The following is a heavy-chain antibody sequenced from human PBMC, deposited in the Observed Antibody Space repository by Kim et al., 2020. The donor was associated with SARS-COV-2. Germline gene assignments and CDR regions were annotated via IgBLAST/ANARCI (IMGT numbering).Heavy chain of an antibody. Sequence: SVKVSCKASGGTFSSYAISWVRQAPGQGLEWMGGIIPIFGTANYAQKFQGRVTITADESTSTAYMELSSLRSEDTAVYYCARAVAGRRSFDYWGQGTLVTVSS. CDR2: IIPIFGTA. CDR1: GGTFSSYA. CDR3: ARAVAGRRSFDY. V-gene: IGHV1-69*13. D-gene: IGHD6-19*01. J-gene: IGHJ4*02.